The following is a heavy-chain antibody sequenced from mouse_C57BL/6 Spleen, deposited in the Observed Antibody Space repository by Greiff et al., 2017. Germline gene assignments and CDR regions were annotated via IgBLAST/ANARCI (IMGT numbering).Heavy chain of an antibody. CDR3: ARKPVVATDYAMDY. J-gene: IGHJ4*01. V-gene: IGHV1-55*01. CDR2: IYPGSGST. D-gene: IGHD1-1*01. Sequence: QVQLQQPGAELVKPGASVKMSCKASGYTFTSYWITWVKQRPGQGLEWIGDIYPGSGSTNYNEKFKSKATLTVDTSSSTAYMQRSSRTSEDSAVYYCARKPVVATDYAMDYWGQGTSVTVSS. CDR1: GYTFTSYW.